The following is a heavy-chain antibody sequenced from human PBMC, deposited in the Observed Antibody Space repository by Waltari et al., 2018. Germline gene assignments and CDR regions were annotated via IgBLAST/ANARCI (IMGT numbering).Heavy chain of an antibody. J-gene: IGHJ5*02. D-gene: IGHD6-13*01. CDR1: AYTISSSD. Sequence: QEQMEQSGAEVKKPGASLKVSCKASAYTISSSDFNWGRQATGEGLEWIGWMNPNSGNAGYAQKFQGRVTMTWNTSISTAYMELRSLRSDDTAMYYCARGYNSSWYGAYFDPWGQGTQVTVSS. CDR3: ARGYNSSWYGAYFDP. V-gene: IGHV1-8*01. CDR2: MNPNSGNA.